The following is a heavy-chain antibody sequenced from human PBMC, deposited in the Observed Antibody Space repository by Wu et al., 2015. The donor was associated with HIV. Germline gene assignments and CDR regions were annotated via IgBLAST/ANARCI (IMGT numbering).Heavy chain of an antibody. CDR1: GFTFSSSA. V-gene: IGHV1-58*02. CDR2: IVVGSGIT. D-gene: IGHD7-27*01. CDR3: ARDPWPGVGWFDP. Sequence: QMQLVQSGPEVKKPGTSVKVSCKASGFTFSSSAMQWLRQARGQRLEWIGWIVVGSGITNYAQRFQERVTITRDMSTSTAYMQLSSLRSEDTAVYYCARDPWPGVGWFDPWGQGTLVTVSS. J-gene: IGHJ5*02.